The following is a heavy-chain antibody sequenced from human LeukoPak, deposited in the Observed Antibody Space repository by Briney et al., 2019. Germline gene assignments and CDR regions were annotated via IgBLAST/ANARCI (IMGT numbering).Heavy chain of an antibody. D-gene: IGHD3-22*01. V-gene: IGHV1-2*06. J-gene: IGHJ4*02. CDR3: ARVATMIVVVNYFDY. CDR2: INPNSGGT. CDR1: GYTFTGYY. Sequence: ASVKVSCKASGYTFTGYYMHWVRQAPGQGLEWMGRINPNSGGTNYAQKFQGRVTMTRDTSTSTVYMELSSLRSEDTAVYYCARVATMIVVVNYFDYWGQGTLVTVSS.